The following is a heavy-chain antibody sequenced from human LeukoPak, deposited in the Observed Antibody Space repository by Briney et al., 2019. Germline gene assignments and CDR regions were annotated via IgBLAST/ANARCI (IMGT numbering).Heavy chain of an antibody. CDR2: IKQDGSEK. D-gene: IGHD2-2*01. CDR1: GFTFSSYW. CDR3: ARKIVGYCSSTSCSYYYYYGMDV. V-gene: IGHV3-7*01. J-gene: IGHJ6*02. Sequence: GGSLRLSCAASGFTFSSYWMSWVRQAPGKGLEWVANIKQDGSEKYYVDSVKGRFTISRDNAKNSLYLQMNSLRAEDTAVYYCARKIVGYCSSTSCSYYYYYGMDVWGQGTTVTVSS.